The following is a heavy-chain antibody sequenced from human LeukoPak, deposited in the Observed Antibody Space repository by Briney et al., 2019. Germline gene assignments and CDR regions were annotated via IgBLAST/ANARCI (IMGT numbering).Heavy chain of an antibody. D-gene: IGHD4-23*01. CDR2: ISYDGNNK. V-gene: IGHV3-30*03. Sequence: GGSLRLSCAGAGFTFSNYGMHWVRQAPGKGLEWVAVISYDGNNKYYAESVKGRFTISRDNAKNTLYLQMNSLRAEDTAVYYCARGPTTRGVTPSDYWGQGTLVTVSS. CDR3: ARGPTTRGVTPSDY. J-gene: IGHJ4*02. CDR1: GFTFSNYG.